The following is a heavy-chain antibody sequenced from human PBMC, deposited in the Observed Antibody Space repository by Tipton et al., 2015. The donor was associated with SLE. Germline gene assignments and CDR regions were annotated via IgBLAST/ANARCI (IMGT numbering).Heavy chain of an antibody. CDR3: ARGALMVGTFFIEY. V-gene: IGHV4-34*01. D-gene: IGHD2/OR15-2a*01. CDR2: INPSGST. Sequence: AGLVKPSETLSLTCAVYGGSFSGHSWTWIRQPPGKGLEWIGEINPSGSTNYNPSLKSRVTISVDTSKNQFSLKLTSVTAADTAVYYCARGALMVGTFFIEYWGLGTLVTVSS. CDR1: GGSFSGHS. J-gene: IGHJ4*02.